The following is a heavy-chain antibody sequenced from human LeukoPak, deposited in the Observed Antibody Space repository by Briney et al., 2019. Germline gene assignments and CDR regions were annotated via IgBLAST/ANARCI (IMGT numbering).Heavy chain of an antibody. CDR3: ARGRHSSGWYPRPLDP. D-gene: IGHD6-19*01. CDR1: SGSVGGSC. CDR2: INDMVSP. V-gene: IGHV4-34*01. Sequence: TPSESLSLTYPLDSGSVGGSCCSSIRQPPRNRLGWMVLINDMVSPSYNPSRKSRFTISVATSKNQFSLKLSSVTAADTAVYSCARGRHSSGWYPRPLDPWGQGTLVTVSS. J-gene: IGHJ5*02.